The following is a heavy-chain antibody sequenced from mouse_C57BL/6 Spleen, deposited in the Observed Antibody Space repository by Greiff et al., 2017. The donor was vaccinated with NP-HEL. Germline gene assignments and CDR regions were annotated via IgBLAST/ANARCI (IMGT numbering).Heavy chain of an antibody. J-gene: IGHJ2*01. V-gene: IGHV1-54*01. CDR3: ARRVPVMGYFDY. D-gene: IGHD1-1*02. CDR1: GYAFTNYL. CDR2: INPGSGGT. Sequence: QVQLQQSGAELVRPGTSVKVSCKASGYAFTNYLIDWVKQRPGQGLEWIGVINPGSGGTTYNEQFKGKATLTADKSTSTAYMQLSSLTSEDAAVYFCARRVPVMGYFDYWGQGTTLTVSS.